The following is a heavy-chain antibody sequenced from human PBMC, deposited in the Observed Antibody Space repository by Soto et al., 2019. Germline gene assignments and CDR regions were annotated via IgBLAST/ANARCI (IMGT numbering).Heavy chain of an antibody. Sequence: QVQLVQSGAEVKKPGASVKVSCKASGYTFTSYGISWVRQAPGQGLEWMGWISAYNGNTNYAQKLQGRVTMNTDTSTSTGYMELRSLRSDDTAVYYCARDVGIAVAAYNSYYGMDVWGQGTTVTVSS. CDR2: ISAYNGNT. CDR1: GYTFTSYG. J-gene: IGHJ6*02. D-gene: IGHD6-19*01. V-gene: IGHV1-18*01. CDR3: ARDVGIAVAAYNSYYGMDV.